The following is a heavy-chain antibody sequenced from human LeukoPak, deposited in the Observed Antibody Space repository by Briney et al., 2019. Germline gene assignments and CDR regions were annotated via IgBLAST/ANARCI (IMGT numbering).Heavy chain of an antibody. V-gene: IGHV3-21*01. J-gene: IGHJ4*02. CDR1: EFTFSSYN. D-gene: IGHD3-3*01. CDR2: ISSSSKYI. Sequence: GGSLRLSCAASEFTFSSYNMNWVRQAPGKGLEWVSYISSSSKYIYYADSVKGRFTISRDNAKNSLYLQMNSLRAEDTAVYYCAREPFWSGYYSNLHFDYWGQGTLVTVSS. CDR3: AREPFWSGYYSNLHFDY.